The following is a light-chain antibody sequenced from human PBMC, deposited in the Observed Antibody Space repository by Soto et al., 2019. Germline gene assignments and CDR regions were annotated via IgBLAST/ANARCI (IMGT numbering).Light chain of an antibody. CDR3: LLSYTGARV. J-gene: IGLJ3*02. Sequence: QAVVTQEPSLTVSPGGTVTLTCGSSTGGVTSGHYPYWFQQKPGQAPRTLIYDTTSKHSWTPARFSGSLLGGKAALTLSGAQPEDEDEYYCLLSYTGARVFGGGTKLTVL. CDR2: DTT. CDR1: TGGVTSGHY. V-gene: IGLV7-46*01.